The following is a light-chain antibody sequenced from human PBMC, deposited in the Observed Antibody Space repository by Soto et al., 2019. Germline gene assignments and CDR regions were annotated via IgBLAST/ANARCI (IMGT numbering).Light chain of an antibody. Sequence: DIQTTQSPSSLSASVGDRFTITCRTSQSVSTYLNWYQKKLGKAPNLLIYKASTLKSGAPSRFSGSGSGTEFTLTISSLQPDDFATYYCQHYNSYSEAFGQGTKVDIK. J-gene: IGKJ1*01. CDR1: QSVSTY. CDR2: KAS. CDR3: QHYNSYSEA. V-gene: IGKV1-5*03.